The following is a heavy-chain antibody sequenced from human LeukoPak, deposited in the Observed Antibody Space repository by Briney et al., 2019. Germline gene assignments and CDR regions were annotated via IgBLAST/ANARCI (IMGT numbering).Heavy chain of an antibody. CDR2: INHSGST. Sequence: PSETLSLTCAVYGASFSGYYWSWIRQPPGKGLEWIGEINHSGSTNYNPSLKSRVTISVDTSKNQFSLKLSSVTAADTAVYYCARGPLWFGDKFDYWGQGTLVTVSS. CDR3: ARGPLWFGDKFDY. CDR1: GASFSGYY. D-gene: IGHD3-10*01. V-gene: IGHV4-34*01. J-gene: IGHJ4*02.